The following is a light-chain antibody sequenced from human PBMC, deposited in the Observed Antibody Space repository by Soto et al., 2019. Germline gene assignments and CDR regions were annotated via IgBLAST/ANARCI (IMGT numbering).Light chain of an antibody. Sequence: QSALTQPASVSGSPGQSITISCTGTSSDVGGYNYVSWYQQHPGKAPKLMIYDVSNRPSGVSDRFSGSKSGNTASLTISGLQAEDEADYYCRSYTSSSTHVVFGVGTKLTVL. CDR1: SSDVGGYNY. CDR3: RSYTSSSTHVV. CDR2: DVS. V-gene: IGLV2-14*01. J-gene: IGLJ2*01.